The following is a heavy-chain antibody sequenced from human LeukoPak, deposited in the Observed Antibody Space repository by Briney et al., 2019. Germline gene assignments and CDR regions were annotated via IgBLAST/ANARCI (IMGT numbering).Heavy chain of an antibody. D-gene: IGHD6-19*01. V-gene: IGHV3-23*01. J-gene: IGHJ4*02. Sequence: GGSLRLSCAASGFTFSSSAMSWVRQAPEKGLGWVSAISGTSGTTYYADSVKGRFTISRDNSKNTLYLQMNSLRAEDTAVYYCATLSGYSSGYYVYWGQGTLVTVSS. CDR1: GFTFSSSA. CDR2: ISGTSGTT. CDR3: ATLSGYSSGYYVY.